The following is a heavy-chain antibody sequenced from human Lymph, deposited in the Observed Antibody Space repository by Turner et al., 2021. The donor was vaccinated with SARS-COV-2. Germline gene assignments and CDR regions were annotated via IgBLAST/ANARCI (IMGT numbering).Heavy chain of an antibody. V-gene: IGHV3-21*01. CDR3: ARDIPTTADYFDY. CDR2: ISSSSSYI. D-gene: IGHD4-17*01. J-gene: IGHJ4*02. Sequence: EVQLVESGGGLVKPGGSRRLSCAASGFTFSTYSMNWVRQAPGKGLEWISSISSSSSYIYYADSVKGRFTISSDDAKNSLYLQMNSLRAEDTAVYYCARDIPTTADYFDYWGQGTLVTVSS. CDR1: GFTFSTYS.